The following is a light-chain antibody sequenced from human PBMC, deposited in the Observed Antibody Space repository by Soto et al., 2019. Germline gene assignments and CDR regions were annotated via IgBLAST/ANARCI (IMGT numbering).Light chain of an antibody. CDR3: EQYGSSPRT. J-gene: IGKJ1*01. CDR1: QGVSSSY. V-gene: IGKV3-20*01. CDR2: DAS. Sequence: ENVLTQSPGTLSVSPGERATLSCRAGQGVSSSYLAWYHQRPGQAPRLLIYDASRRATGIPDRFSGSGSGTDFSLTISRLEPEDSAVYYCEQYGSSPRTFGQGTKVDI.